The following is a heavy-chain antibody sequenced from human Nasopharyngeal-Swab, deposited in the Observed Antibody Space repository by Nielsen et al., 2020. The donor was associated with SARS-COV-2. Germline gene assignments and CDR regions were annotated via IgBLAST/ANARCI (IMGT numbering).Heavy chain of an antibody. V-gene: IGHV1-2*06. CDR3: ARERIAAAGTGFDY. D-gene: IGHD6-13*01. J-gene: IGHJ4*02. CDR1: GYTFTGYY. Sequence: ASVQDSCKASGYTFTGYYMHWVRQAPAQGLEWMGRINPNSGGTNYAQKFQGRVTMTRDTSISTAYMELSRLRSDDTAVYYCARERIAAAGTGFDYWGQGTLVTVSS. CDR2: INPNSGGT.